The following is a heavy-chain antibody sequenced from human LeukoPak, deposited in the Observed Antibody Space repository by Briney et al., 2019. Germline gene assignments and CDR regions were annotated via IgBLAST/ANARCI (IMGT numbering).Heavy chain of an antibody. J-gene: IGHJ3*02. CDR2: MGSSGTNG. D-gene: IGHD3-3*02. CDR1: GFTFSSYS. V-gene: IGHV3-21*01. CDR3: VRELGAPAAGAFDI. Sequence: TGGSLRLSCAGSGFTFSSYSMNWVRQAPGKGLEGVSSMGSSGTNGYYADSVKGRFIISRDNAKNSLFLQMNSLRAEDSALYYCVRELGAPAAGAFDIWGQGTLVAVSS.